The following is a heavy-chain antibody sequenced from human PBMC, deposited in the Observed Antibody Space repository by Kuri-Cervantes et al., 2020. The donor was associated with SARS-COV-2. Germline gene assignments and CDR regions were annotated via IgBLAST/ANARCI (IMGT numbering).Heavy chain of an antibody. CDR3: ARGEAARGLMVVFKWRGAGPLHF. J-gene: IGHJ4*02. V-gene: IGHV1-2*04. Sequence: ASVKVSCKASGYTFTGYHMHWVRQAPGQGPEWMGWINPNSGGTNYAQKFQGWVTMTRDTSITTAYMELTRLTSDDSAVYFCARGEAARGLMVVFKWRGAGPLHFWGQGTLVTVSS. D-gene: IGHD3-10*01. CDR1: GYTFTGYH. CDR2: INPNSGGT.